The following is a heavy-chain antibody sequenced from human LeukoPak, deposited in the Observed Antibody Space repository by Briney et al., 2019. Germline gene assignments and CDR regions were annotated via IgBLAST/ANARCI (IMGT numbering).Heavy chain of an antibody. V-gene: IGHV3-66*01. CDR3: ARSGLSLFRFDY. J-gene: IGHJ4*02. CDR1: GFTVSSNY. Sequence: GGPLRLSCAASGFTVSSNYMSWVRQAPGKGLEWVSVIYSGGSTYYADSVKGRFTISRDNSKNTLYLQMNSLRAEDTAVYYCARSGLSLFRFDYWGQGTLVTVST. D-gene: IGHD3-16*02. CDR2: IYSGGST.